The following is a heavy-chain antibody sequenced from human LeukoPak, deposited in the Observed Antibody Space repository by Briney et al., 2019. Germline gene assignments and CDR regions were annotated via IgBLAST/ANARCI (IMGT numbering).Heavy chain of an antibody. V-gene: IGHV1-69*05. CDR2: IIPIFGTA. CDR3: ARAVRDGYNPPHFDY. J-gene: IGHJ4*02. CDR1: GGTFSSYA. Sequence: ASVKVSCKASGGTFSSYAISWVRQAPGQGLEWMGGIIPIFGTANYAQKFQGRVTITTDESTSTAYMELSSLRSEDTAVYYCARAVRDGYNPPHFDYWGQGTLVTVSS. D-gene: IGHD5-24*01.